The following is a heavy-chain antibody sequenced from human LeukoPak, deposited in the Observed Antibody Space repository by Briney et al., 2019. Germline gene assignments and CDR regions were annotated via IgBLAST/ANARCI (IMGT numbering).Heavy chain of an antibody. Sequence: ETLSRTCTVSGGSITSYFWNWIRQPAGKGLEWLGRVYTSGNTNYSPSLKSRVTISVDTSKNQFSLKLSSVTAADTAVFYCARPVAGTVDAFDIWGQGTMVTVSS. CDR1: GGSITSYF. J-gene: IGHJ3*02. D-gene: IGHD6-19*01. V-gene: IGHV4-4*07. CDR2: VYTSGNT. CDR3: ARPVAGTVDAFDI.